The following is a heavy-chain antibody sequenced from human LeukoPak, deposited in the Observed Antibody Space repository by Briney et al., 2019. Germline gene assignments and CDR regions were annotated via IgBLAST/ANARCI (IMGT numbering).Heavy chain of an antibody. V-gene: IGHV3-21*01. D-gene: IGHD3-10*01. Sequence: GGSLRLSCAASGFTFSSYSMNWVRQAPGKGLEWVSSISSSSSYIYYADSVKGRFTISRDNAKNSLYLQMNSLRAEDTAVYYCARAHYSGSGGGKYWGQGTLVTVSS. CDR3: ARAHYSGSGGGKY. CDR2: ISSSSSYI. CDR1: GFTFSSYS. J-gene: IGHJ4*02.